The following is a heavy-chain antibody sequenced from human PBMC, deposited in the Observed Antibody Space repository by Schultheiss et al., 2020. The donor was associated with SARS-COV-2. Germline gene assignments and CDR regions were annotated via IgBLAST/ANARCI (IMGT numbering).Heavy chain of an antibody. D-gene: IGHD3-16*01. CDR3: ARSNGGVSGWFDP. Sequence: GGSLRLSCAASGFTFSSYAMHWVRQAPGKGLEWVAVISYDGSNKYYADSVKGRFTISRDNSKNTLYLQMNSLRPEDTAVYYCARSNGGVSGWFDPWGQGTLVTVSS. J-gene: IGHJ5*02. CDR2: ISYDGSNK. V-gene: IGHV3-30*04. CDR1: GFTFSSYA.